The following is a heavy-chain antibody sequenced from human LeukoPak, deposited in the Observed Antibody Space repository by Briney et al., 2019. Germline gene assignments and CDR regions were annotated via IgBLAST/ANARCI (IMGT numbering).Heavy chain of an antibody. CDR1: GFTFSSSS. CDR3: VRDFSTVTTAYLHH. CDR2: ISSSSRHI. J-gene: IGHJ1*01. V-gene: IGHV3-21*04. Sequence: PWGSLRLSRAASGFTFSSSSMNWVRPAPGKGLGWVSSISSSSRHIYYADSVKGRFTIFRDDAKNSLFLQMDSLRVEDTAMYYCVRDFSTVTTAYLHHWGQGTLLTVSS. D-gene: IGHD4-17*01.